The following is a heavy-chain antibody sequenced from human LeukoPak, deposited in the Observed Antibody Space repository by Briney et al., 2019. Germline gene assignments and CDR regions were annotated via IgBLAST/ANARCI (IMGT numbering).Heavy chain of an antibody. Sequence: GGSLRLSCAASGFTANNAWMSWVRQAPGKGLEWVGRIKSKTDGGTTDYAAPVKGRFTISRDDSKNTLYLQMNSLKTEDTAVYYCTTEVLIVGATYRDYWGQGTLVTVSS. CDR1: GFTANNAW. CDR3: TTEVLIVGATYRDY. J-gene: IGHJ4*02. D-gene: IGHD1-26*01. CDR2: IKSKTDGGTT. V-gene: IGHV3-15*01.